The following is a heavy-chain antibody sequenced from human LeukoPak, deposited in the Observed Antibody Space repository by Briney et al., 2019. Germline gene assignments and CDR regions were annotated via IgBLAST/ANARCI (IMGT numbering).Heavy chain of an antibody. CDR3: TTFGLAATFVDY. CDR1: GFTFSSYG. D-gene: IGHD2-15*01. V-gene: IGHV3-15*01. J-gene: IGHJ4*02. Sequence: PGGSLRLSCAASGFTFSSYGMHWFRQAPGKGLEWVGRIKSKTDGGTTDYAAPVKGRFTISRDDSKNTLYLQMNSLKTEDTAVYYCTTFGLAATFVDYWGQGTLVTVSS. CDR2: IKSKTDGGTT.